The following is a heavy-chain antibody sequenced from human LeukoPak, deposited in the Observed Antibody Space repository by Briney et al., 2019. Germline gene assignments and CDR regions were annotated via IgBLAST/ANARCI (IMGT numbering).Heavy chain of an antibody. CDR2: INHSGST. J-gene: IGHJ4*02. Sequence: SETLSPTCAVYGGSFSGYYWSWIRQPPGKGLEWIGEINHSGSTNYNPSLKSRVTISVDTSKNQFSLKLSSVTAADTAVYYCARGPADSSGYYYEYWGQGTLVTVSS. CDR3: ARGPADSSGYYYEY. V-gene: IGHV4-34*01. CDR1: GGSFSGYY. D-gene: IGHD3-22*01.